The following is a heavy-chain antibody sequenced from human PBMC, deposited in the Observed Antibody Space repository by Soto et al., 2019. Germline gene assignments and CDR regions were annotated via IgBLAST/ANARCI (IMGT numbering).Heavy chain of an antibody. CDR1: GYTFTSYG. J-gene: IGHJ4*02. V-gene: IGHV1-18*01. CDR2: ISAYNGNT. D-gene: IGHD3-22*01. Sequence: ASVKVSCKASGYTFTSYGISWVRQAPGQGLEWMGWISAYNGNTNYAQKLQGRVTMTTDTSTSTAYMGLRSLRSDDTAVYYCARLRYYYDSSGYSRYYFDYWGQGTLVPVSS. CDR3: ARLRYYYDSSGYSRYYFDY.